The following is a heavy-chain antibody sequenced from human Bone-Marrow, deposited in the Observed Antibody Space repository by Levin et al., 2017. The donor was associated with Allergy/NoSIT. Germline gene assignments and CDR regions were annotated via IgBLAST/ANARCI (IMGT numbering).Heavy chain of an antibody. CDR1: GFTFSDYY. D-gene: IGHD4-17*01. Sequence: GESLKISCAASGFTFSDYYMSWIRQAPGKGLECVSYISSSGSNIYYADSVKGRFTISRDNAKNSLYLQMNSLRVEDTAVYYCARDLISRGVTSPPHYWGQGTLVTVSS. J-gene: IGHJ4*02. CDR3: ARDLISRGVTSPPHY. V-gene: IGHV3-11*01. CDR2: ISSSGSNI.